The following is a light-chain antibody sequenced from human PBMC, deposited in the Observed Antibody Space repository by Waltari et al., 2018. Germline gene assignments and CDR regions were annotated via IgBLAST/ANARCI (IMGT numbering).Light chain of an antibody. CDR1: QSVSMF. CDR2: GAS. Sequence: EIVLTQSPGTLSLRPGERATLSCRASQSVSMFLAWYQQKPGQAPRLLISGASSRATGIPDRFSGSGSGTDFSLTISRLEPEDFAVYYCQKYDRLPATFGQGTKVEIK. V-gene: IGKV3-20*01. CDR3: QKYDRLPAT. J-gene: IGKJ1*01.